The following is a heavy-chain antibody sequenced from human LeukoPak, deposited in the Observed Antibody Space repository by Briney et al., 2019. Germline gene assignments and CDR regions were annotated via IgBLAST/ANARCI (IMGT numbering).Heavy chain of an antibody. V-gene: IGHV1-69*05. CDR1: GGTFSSYA. CDR3: AISDQLLYYMDV. J-gene: IGHJ6*03. CDR2: IIPIFGTA. Sequence: SVKVSCKASGGTFSSYAISWVRQAPGQGLEWMGGIIPIFGTANYAQKFQGRVTITTDESTSTAYMELSSLRSEDTAVYYCAISDQLLYYMDVWGKGTTVTVSS. D-gene: IGHD2-2*01.